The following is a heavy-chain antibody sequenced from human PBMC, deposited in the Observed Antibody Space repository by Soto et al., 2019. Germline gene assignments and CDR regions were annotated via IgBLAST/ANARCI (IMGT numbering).Heavy chain of an antibody. CDR3: ARVDCSGGTCQFDK. CDR2: ISYTGST. V-gene: IGHV4-59*01. J-gene: IGHJ4*02. Sequence: PSETLSLTCTVSGGSISGSYWSWIRQPPGRGLKWIGYISYTGSTNYNPSLKSRVTISVDTSKNQFSLELSSVTAADTAVYFCARVDCSGGTCQFDKWGQGTLVTVSS. CDR1: GGSISGSY. D-gene: IGHD2-15*01.